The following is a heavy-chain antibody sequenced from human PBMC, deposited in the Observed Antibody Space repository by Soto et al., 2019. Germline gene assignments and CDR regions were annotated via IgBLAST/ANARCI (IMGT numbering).Heavy chain of an antibody. Sequence: EVQLVESGGGLVQPGRSLRLSCAASGFTFNNYAMHWVRQAPGKGLEWVSGITWNSGSIGYADSVKSRFTISRDNANNSLYLQRNSLRAEDTAFYYCTKDCTSSSALPGIDYWGQGTRVTVSS. V-gene: IGHV3-9*01. D-gene: IGHD6-6*01. CDR2: ITWNSGSI. CDR1: GFTFNNYA. J-gene: IGHJ4*02. CDR3: TKDCTSSSALPGIDY.